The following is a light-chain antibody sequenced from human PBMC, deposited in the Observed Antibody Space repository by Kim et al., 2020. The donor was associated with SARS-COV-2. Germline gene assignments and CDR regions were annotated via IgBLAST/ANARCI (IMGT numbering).Light chain of an antibody. V-gene: IGLV1-44*01. CDR2: TTD. J-gene: IGLJ3*02. CDR1: RSDIGSNT. CDR3: AAWHDSLNGWV. Sequence: QAVVTQPPSTSGAPGQRVSISCSGSRSDIGSNTVNWYQQLPGTAPKLLVYTTDQRPPGVPDRFSGSKSGTSASLAISGLQSDDEADYYCAAWHDSLNGWVFGGGTQLTVL.